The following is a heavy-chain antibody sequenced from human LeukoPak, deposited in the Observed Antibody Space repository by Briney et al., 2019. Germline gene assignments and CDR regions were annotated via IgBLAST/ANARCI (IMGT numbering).Heavy chain of an antibody. V-gene: IGHV3-48*03. CDR2: INSSGSNI. CDR3: ARARDGYPIGYFAY. D-gene: IGHD5-24*01. Sequence: QPGGSLTLSCAASGFTFRSYEMNCVRQARGKGLEGVSYINSSGSNIYYAHSVKGRFTISRDNAKNSLYLQMNSLRAEETAVYYCARARDGYPIGYFAYWGKGTLVTVSS. CDR1: GFTFRSYE. J-gene: IGHJ4*02.